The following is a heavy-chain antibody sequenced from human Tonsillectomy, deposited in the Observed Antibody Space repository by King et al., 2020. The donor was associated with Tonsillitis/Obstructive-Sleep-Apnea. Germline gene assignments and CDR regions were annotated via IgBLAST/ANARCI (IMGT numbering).Heavy chain of an antibody. V-gene: IGHV4-39*01. D-gene: IGHD2-2*01. Sequence: QLQESGPGLVKPSETLSLTCTVSGGSISSSSYYWGWIRQPPGKGLEWIGSIYYSGSTYYNPSLKSRVTISVDTSKNQFYLKLGSVTAADTAVYYCARLSSTSYYYYYYMDVWGKGTTVTVSS. CDR1: GGSISSSSYY. CDR2: IYYSGST. J-gene: IGHJ6*03. CDR3: ARLSSTSYYYYYYMDV.